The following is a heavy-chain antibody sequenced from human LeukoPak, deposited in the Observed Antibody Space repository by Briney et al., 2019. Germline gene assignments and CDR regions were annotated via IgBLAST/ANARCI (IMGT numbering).Heavy chain of an antibody. Sequence: GGSLRLSCAASGFTFSSYALSWVRQAPGKGLEWVSAISGSGGSTYYADSVKGRFTISRDNSKNTLYLQMNSLRAEDTAVYYCAKTYGDGTTVDYWGQGTLVTVSS. CDR1: GFTFSSYA. D-gene: IGHD4-17*01. V-gene: IGHV3-23*01. CDR2: ISGSGGST. J-gene: IGHJ4*02. CDR3: AKTYGDGTTVDY.